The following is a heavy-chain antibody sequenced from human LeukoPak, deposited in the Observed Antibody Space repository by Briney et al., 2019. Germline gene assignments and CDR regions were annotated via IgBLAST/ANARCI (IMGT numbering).Heavy chain of an antibody. V-gene: IGHV4-59*01. J-gene: IGHJ4*02. CDR2: IYYSGST. Sequence: PSETLSLTCTVSGGSISSYYWSWIRQPPGKGLEWIGYIYYSGSTNYNPSLKSRVTISVDTTKNQFSLKLSSVTAADTAVYYCARGGTHGDYWGQGTLVTVSS. CDR1: GGSISSYY. CDR3: ARGGTHGDY.